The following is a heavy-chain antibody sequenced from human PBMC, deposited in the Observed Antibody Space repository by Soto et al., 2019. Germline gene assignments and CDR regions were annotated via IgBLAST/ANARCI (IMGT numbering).Heavy chain of an antibody. D-gene: IGHD5-12*01. J-gene: IGHJ3*02. V-gene: IGHV3-21*01. CDR2: ISSSSSYI. CDR1: GFTFSSYS. Sequence: GGSLRLSCAASGFTFSSYSMNWVRQAPGKGLEWVSSISSSSSYIYYADSVKGRFTISRDNAKNSLYLQMNSLRAEDTAVYYCARVGIVATIYAFDIWGQGTMVTVSS. CDR3: ARVGIVATIYAFDI.